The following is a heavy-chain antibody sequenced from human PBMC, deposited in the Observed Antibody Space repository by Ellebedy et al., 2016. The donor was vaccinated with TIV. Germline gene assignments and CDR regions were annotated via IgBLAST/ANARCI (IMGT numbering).Heavy chain of an antibody. CDR2: IGRDGSEQ. CDR1: GFTLSNYW. Sequence: GGSLRLXXAASGFTLSNYWMSWVRHTPGKGLQWVTNIGRDGSEQYYVASVEGRFTVSRDNAKNSLYLQMTSLRAEDTAVYYCARDSWDRTVDYWGQGTLVTVSS. CDR3: ARDSWDRTVDY. V-gene: IGHV3-7*01. J-gene: IGHJ4*02. D-gene: IGHD1-26*01.